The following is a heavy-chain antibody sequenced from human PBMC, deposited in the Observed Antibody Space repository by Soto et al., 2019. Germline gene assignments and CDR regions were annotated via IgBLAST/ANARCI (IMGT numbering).Heavy chain of an antibody. CDR3: ARLMGDNVWGSYRYLDL. CDR2: VNRGGRT. V-gene: IGHV4-34*01. D-gene: IGHD3-16*02. CDR1: GAAFSDYT. Sequence: PSETLSLTCGLSGAAFSDYTWSWVRQAPGGGLHWIGEVNRGGRTKYSPSLERRLTISVDPSRNQVSLELRSVTAADTAIYYCARLMGDNVWGSYRYLDLWGQGTLVTVS. J-gene: IGHJ5*02.